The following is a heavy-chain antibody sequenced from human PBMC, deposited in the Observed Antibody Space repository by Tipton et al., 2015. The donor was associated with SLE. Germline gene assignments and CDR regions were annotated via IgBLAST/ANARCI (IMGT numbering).Heavy chain of an antibody. CDR1: GGSISSHY. CDR2: VHSSGST. D-gene: IGHD5-12*01. Sequence: TLSLTCTVSGGSISSHYWSWIRQPPGKRLEWIGHVHSSGSTFYNPSLKSRVSISMDTSKNQASLRMTSVTAADTAVYYCATSGYDFLSWFDPWAQATPVTVSS. V-gene: IGHV4-59*11. J-gene: IGHJ5*02. CDR3: ATSGYDFLSWFDP.